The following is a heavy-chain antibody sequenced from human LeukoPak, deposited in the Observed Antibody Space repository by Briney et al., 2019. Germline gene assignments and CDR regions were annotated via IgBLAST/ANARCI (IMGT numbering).Heavy chain of an antibody. CDR3: TREYSSSFDY. Sequence: GGSLRLSCTASGFTFGDYAMSWVHQAPGKGLEWVGFIRSKAYGGTTEYAASVKGRFTISRDDSKSIAYLQMNSLKTEDTAVYYCTREYSSSFDYWGQGTLVTVSS. CDR2: IRSKAYGGTT. D-gene: IGHD6-6*01. V-gene: IGHV3-49*04. J-gene: IGHJ4*02. CDR1: GFTFGDYA.